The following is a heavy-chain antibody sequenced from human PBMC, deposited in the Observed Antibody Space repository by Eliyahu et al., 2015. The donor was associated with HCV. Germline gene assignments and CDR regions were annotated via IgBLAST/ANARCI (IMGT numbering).Heavy chain of an antibody. CDR3: ARGGGRVVRGVITPLLFDY. J-gene: IGHJ4*02. Sequence: QVQLQESGPGLVKPSETRSLTCTVSGXSISSYYWSWIXXPPGXGLEWIGYIYYSGSTNYNPSLKSRVTIXVDTPKNQFXLKLSSVTAADTAVYYCARGGGRVVRGVITPLLFDYWGQGTLVTVSS. CDR1: GXSISSYY. CDR2: IYYSGST. V-gene: IGHV4-59*01. D-gene: IGHD3-10*01.